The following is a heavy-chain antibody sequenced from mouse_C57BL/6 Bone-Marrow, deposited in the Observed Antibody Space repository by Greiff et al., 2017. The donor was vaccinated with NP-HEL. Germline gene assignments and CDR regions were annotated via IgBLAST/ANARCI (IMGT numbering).Heavy chain of an antibody. J-gene: IGHJ2*01. D-gene: IGHD1-1*01. CDR1: GYTFTSYW. V-gene: IGHV1-50*01. CDR3: ARITTVVATGDY. Sequence: QVQLQQPGAELVKPGASVKLSCKASGYTFTSYWMQWVKQRPGQGLEWIGEIDPSDSYTNYHQNFKGKATLTVDTSSSTAYMQLSSLTSEDSAVYYCARITTVVATGDYWGQGTTLTVSS. CDR2: IDPSDSYT.